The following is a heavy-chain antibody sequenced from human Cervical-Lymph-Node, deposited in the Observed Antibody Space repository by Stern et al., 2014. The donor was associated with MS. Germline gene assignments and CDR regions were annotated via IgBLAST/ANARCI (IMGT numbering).Heavy chain of an antibody. CDR3: VRDFVDIPMVTRSDYLDY. Sequence: QVQLVQSGSELKKPGASVNVSCKASGYTFTNYPMNWVRQAPGQGLEWMGWINLNTGKATYAQGFTGRFVFSLDTSVSTAYLQISSLKAEDTAVYYCVRDFVDIPMVTRSDYLDYWGQGTLVTVSS. CDR1: GYTFTNYP. J-gene: IGHJ4*02. V-gene: IGHV7-4-1*02. D-gene: IGHD2-2*03. CDR2: INLNTGKA.